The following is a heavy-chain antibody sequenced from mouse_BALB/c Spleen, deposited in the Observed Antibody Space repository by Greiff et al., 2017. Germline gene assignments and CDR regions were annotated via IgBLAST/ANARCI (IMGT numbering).Heavy chain of an antibody. Sequence: EVKLQESGGGLVQPGGSLRLSCATSGFTFTDYYMSWVRQPPGKALEWLGFIRNKANGYTTEYSASVKGRFTISRDNSQSILYLQMNTLRAEDSATYYCAREGNSYYFDYWGQGTTLTVSS. J-gene: IGHJ2*01. CDR1: GFTFTDYY. D-gene: IGHD2-1*01. CDR2: IRNKANGYTT. V-gene: IGHV7-3*02. CDR3: AREGNSYYFDY.